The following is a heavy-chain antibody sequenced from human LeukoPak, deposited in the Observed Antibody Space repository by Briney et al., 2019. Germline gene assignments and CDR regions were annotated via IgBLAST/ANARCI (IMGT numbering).Heavy chain of an antibody. D-gene: IGHD3-10*01. Sequence: LGESLKISCKGSGYRFTSYWIGWVRQMPGKGLEWMGIIYPGDSDTRYSPSFQGQVTISADKSISTAYLQWSSLKASDTAMYYCARTLYGSGSYSPPLGYWGQGTLVTVSS. V-gene: IGHV5-51*01. CDR2: IYPGDSDT. CDR1: GYRFTSYW. J-gene: IGHJ4*02. CDR3: ARTLYGSGSYSPPLGY.